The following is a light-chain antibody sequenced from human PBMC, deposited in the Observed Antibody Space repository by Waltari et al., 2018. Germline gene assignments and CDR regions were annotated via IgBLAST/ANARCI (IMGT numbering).Light chain of an antibody. Sequence: AIRMTQSPSSFSASTGDRVTITCRGSQGISSYLAWYQQKPGKAPKLLIYAASTLTSGVPARFSGSGSGTDFTLTISCLQSEDFATYYCQQYYSYPYTFGQGTKLEIK. V-gene: IGKV1-8*01. J-gene: IGKJ2*01. CDR3: QQYYSYPYT. CDR1: QGISSY. CDR2: AAS.